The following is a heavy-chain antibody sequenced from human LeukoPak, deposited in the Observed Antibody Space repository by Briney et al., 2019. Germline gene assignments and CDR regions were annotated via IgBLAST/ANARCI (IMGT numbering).Heavy chain of an antibody. V-gene: IGHV5-51*01. D-gene: IGHD2-15*01. CDR3: ARSQGYCSGGSCLQGDWFDP. CDR1: GYNFTSYW. J-gene: IGHJ5*02. Sequence: GESLKISCKGSGYNFTSYWIGWVRQMPGKGLEWMGIIYPGDSDTRYSPSFQGQVTFSADKSISTAYLQWSSLKASDTAMYYCARSQGYCSGGSCLQGDWFDPWGQGTLVTVSS. CDR2: IYPGDSDT.